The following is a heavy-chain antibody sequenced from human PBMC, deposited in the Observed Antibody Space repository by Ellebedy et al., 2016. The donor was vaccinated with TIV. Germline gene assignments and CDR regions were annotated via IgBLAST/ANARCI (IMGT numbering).Heavy chain of an antibody. D-gene: IGHD6-19*01. CDR1: EFSFSDYY. V-gene: IGHV3-11*01. CDR2: ISHTATTI. CDR3: VRMGAVAGDY. Sequence: GGSLRLXXAASEFSFSDYYMSWVRQAPGKGLEWISYISHTATTIHYADSVKGRFTISRDNSKNSLYLQMTSLRSEDTAVYYCVRMGAVAGDYWGQGTLVTVSS. J-gene: IGHJ4*02.